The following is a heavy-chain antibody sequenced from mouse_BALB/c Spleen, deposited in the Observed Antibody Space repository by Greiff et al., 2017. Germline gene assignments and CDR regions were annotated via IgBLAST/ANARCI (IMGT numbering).Heavy chain of an antibody. Sequence: EVKLLESGPGLVKPSQSLSLTCSVTGYSITSGYYWNWIRQFPGNKLEWMGYISYDGSNNYNPSLKNRISITRDTSKNQFFLKLNSVTTEDTATYYCARGIFDYDGGFAYWGQGTLVTVS. CDR1: GYSITSGYY. CDR3: ARGIFDYDGGFAY. D-gene: IGHD2-4*01. CDR2: ISYDGSN. V-gene: IGHV3-6*02. J-gene: IGHJ3*01.